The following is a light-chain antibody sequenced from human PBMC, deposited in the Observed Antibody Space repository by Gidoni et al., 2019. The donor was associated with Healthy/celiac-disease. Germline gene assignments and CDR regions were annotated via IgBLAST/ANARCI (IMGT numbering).Light chain of an antibody. CDR3: QSYDSSLSPWV. J-gene: IGLJ3*02. Sequence: QSVLTQPPSVSGAPGQRVTISCPGSSSNIGAGYDAHWYQQLPGTAPKLLIYGNSNRPSGVPDRFSGSKSGTSASLAITGLQAEDEADYYCQSYDSSLSPWVFGGGTKLTVL. CDR2: GNS. CDR1: SSNIGAGYD. V-gene: IGLV1-40*01.